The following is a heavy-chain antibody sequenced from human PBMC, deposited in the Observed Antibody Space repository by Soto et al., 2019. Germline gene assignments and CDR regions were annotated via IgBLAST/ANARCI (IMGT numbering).Heavy chain of an antibody. CDR2: IKQDGSEK. CDR1: GFTFSSYW. CDR3: ARGGGGSYYYYYGMDV. V-gene: IGHV3-7*01. J-gene: IGHJ6*02. D-gene: IGHD3-16*01. Sequence: ESLLLSCAASGFTFSSYWMSWVRQAAGKGLEWVANIKQDGSEKYYVDSVKGRFTISRDNAKNPLYLQMKSLRAEDTAVYYCARGGGGSYYYYYGMDVWGQGTTVTVSS.